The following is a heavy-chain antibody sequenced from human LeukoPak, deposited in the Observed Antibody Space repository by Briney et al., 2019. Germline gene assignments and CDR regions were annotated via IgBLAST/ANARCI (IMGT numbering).Heavy chain of an antibody. CDR2: INHSGST. CDR3: ARPDCSSTSCYTDNWFDP. Sequence: TSETLSLTCTVSGGSVSSGGYYWSWIRQPPGKGLEWIGEINHSGSTNYNPSLKSRVTISVDTSKNQFSLKLNSVTAADTAMYYCARPDCSSTSCYTDNWFDPWGQGTLVTVSS. D-gene: IGHD2-2*02. J-gene: IGHJ5*02. CDR1: GGSVSSGGYY. V-gene: IGHV4-61*08.